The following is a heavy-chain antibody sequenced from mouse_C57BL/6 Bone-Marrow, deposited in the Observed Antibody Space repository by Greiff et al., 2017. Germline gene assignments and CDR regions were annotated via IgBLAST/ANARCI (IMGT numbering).Heavy chain of an antibody. V-gene: IGHV2-2*01. Sequence: QVQLKQSGPGLVQPSQSLSITCTVSGFSLTSYGVHWVRQSPGKGLEWLGVIWSGGSTDYNAAFISRLSISKDNSKSQVFFKMNSLQADDTAIYXCASPFTTVVPYAMDYWGQGTSVTVSS. CDR3: ASPFTTVVPYAMDY. J-gene: IGHJ4*01. D-gene: IGHD1-1*01. CDR1: GFSLTSYG. CDR2: IWSGGST.